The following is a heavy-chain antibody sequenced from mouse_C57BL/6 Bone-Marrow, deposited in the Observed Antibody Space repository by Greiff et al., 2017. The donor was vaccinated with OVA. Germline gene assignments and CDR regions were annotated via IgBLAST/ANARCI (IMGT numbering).Heavy chain of an antibody. CDR1: GFTFSDYG. CDR3: ARHGYDWGYYYAMDY. Sequence: EVKLVESGGGLVQPGGSLKLSCAASGFTFSDYGMAWVRQAPRKGPEWVAFISNLAYSIYYADTVTGRFTISRENAKNTLYLEMSSLRSEDTAMYYCARHGYDWGYYYAMDYWGQGTSVTVSS. J-gene: IGHJ4*01. D-gene: IGHD2-2*01. CDR2: ISNLAYSI. V-gene: IGHV5-15*01.